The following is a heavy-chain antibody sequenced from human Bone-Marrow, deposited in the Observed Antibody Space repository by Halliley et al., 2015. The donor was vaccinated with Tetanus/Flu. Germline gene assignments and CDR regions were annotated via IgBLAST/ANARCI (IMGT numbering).Heavy chain of an antibody. V-gene: IGHV3-11*04. J-gene: IGHJ4*02. CDR2: IGSRGSPT. CDR3: ARGGVAAAGNFDY. D-gene: IGHD2-15*01. Sequence: ISYIGSRGSPTYYADSVKGRFTISRDNAESSLYLQMNSLRVEDTAVYYCARGGVAAAGNFDYWGQGTQVTVS.